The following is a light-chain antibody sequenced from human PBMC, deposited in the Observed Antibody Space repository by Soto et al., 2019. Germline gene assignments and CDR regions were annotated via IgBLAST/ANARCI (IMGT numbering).Light chain of an antibody. CDR1: QSVDIS. Sequence: EIFLTQSPSTLSVSTGAIVILSCRASQSVDISLAWYQQKPGQAPRLLIYGASTRATDMPGTFSGRGSGTEFTLTITSLRPEDFGVYYCQQYRSWPRTFGQGTKVDIK. J-gene: IGKJ1*01. V-gene: IGKV3-15*01. CDR2: GAS. CDR3: QQYRSWPRT.